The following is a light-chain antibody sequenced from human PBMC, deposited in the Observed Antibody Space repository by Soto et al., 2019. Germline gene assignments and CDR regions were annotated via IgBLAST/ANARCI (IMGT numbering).Light chain of an antibody. CDR3: SSYTIISTRV. CDR1: SSDVGSYNY. Sequence: QSALPQPASVSGSPGQSITISCTGTSSDVGSYNYVSWYQQHPAKATKLMIYEVSNRPSGVSNRFSGSKSGNTASLTISGLQAEDEANYYCSSYTIISTRVFGGGTQLTLL. CDR2: EVS. J-gene: IGLJ3*02. V-gene: IGLV2-14*01.